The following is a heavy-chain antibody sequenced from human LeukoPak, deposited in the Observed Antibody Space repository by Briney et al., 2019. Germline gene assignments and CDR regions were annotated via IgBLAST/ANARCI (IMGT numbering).Heavy chain of an antibody. J-gene: IGHJ4*02. Sequence: GGSLRLSCAASVFTFSDHYIYWVPQAPGKGLEWVVRTRNKANSYTTEYAASVEGRFTISRDDSKNSLYLQMNSLKTDDTAVDYCAGRPGWYYYDSSCFVDYWGQGTLVTVSS. CDR3: AGRPGWYYYDSSCFVDY. V-gene: IGHV3-72*01. CDR2: TRNKANSYTT. D-gene: IGHD3-22*01. CDR1: VFTFSDHY.